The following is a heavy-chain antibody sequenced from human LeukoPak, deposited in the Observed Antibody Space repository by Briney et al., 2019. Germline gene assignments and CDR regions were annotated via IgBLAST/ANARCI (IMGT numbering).Heavy chain of an antibody. CDR1: GFTVSSNY. V-gene: IGHV3-53*01. Sequence: PGGSLRLSCAASGFTVSSNYMSWVRQAPGKGLEWVSVIYSGGSTYYADSVKGRFTICRDNSKNTLYLQMNSLRAEDAAVYYCARDYGVAEGYWGQGTLVTVSS. D-gene: IGHD6-19*01. CDR2: IYSGGST. CDR3: ARDYGVAEGY. J-gene: IGHJ4*02.